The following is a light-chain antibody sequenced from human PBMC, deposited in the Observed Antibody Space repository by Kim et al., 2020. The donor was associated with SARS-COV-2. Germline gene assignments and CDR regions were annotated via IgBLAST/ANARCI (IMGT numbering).Light chain of an antibody. CDR1: QVIVNW. V-gene: IGKV1-12*01. CDR3: QQINSFPVA. Sequence: DIQMTQSPSSVSASVGDRVTIACRASQVIVNWVAWYQQKPGRAPKLLIYAASKLQSDVPSRFSGSGSGTDFTLTISSLQPEDCATYYCQQINSFPVAFGQGTKVDIK. J-gene: IGKJ1*01. CDR2: AAS.